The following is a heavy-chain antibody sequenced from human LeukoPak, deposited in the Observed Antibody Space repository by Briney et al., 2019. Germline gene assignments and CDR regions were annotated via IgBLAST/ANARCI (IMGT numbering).Heavy chain of an antibody. D-gene: IGHD1-26*01. Sequence: PSETLSLTCSVSGGSISSNRYYWDWIRQSPRKGLEWIGNVYYSGCSFYNPSLRSRVTISIDTSKSQFSLKLSSVTAADTAVYYCARHPAGDSGRFDYWGQGTLVTVAS. CDR3: ARHPAGDSGRFDY. J-gene: IGHJ4*02. CDR2: VYYSGCS. CDR1: GGSISSNRYY. V-gene: IGHV4-39*01.